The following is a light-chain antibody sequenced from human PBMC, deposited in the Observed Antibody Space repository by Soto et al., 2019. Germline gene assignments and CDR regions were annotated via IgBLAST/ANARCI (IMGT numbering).Light chain of an antibody. Sequence: QSVLTXSPSASASLGASVXXXXTXXXXXXRYAIAWHQQQPEKGPRYLMKVDSDGSHSKADGIPDRFSGSSSGAERYLTISSLQSEDEADYYCQTWATGIRVFGGGTKLTVL. CDR3: QTWATGIRV. J-gene: IGLJ3*02. V-gene: IGLV4-69*01. CDR1: XXXXRYA. CDR2: VDSDGSH.